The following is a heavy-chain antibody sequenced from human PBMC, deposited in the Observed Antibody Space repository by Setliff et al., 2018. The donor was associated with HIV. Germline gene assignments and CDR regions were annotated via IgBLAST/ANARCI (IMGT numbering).Heavy chain of an antibody. V-gene: IGHV1-3*01. CDR1: GYTFFIYA. D-gene: IGHD1-20*01. Sequence: ASVKVSCKASGYTFFIYALHWMRQAPGQRLEWMGWINSGKGNTEYSQKFQGRVTITRDTLASTAYMELSSLRSDDTAVYFCARDVDNAGTHPPDYWGQGTLVTVSS. J-gene: IGHJ4*02. CDR2: INSGKGNT. CDR3: ARDVDNAGTHPPDY.